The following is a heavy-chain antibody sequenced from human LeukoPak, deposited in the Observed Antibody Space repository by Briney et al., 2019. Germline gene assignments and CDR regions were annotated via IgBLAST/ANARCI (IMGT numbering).Heavy chain of an antibody. Sequence: GGSLRLSCVASGFSFTSAWMVWVRQAPGKGLEWVGRIKDNIDGGTTDLAAPVKGRFTISRDDSRSTVYLQMDSLKTEDTAVYYCTTDFSPFDLSSGYYSYWGLGTLVTVSS. CDR3: TTDFSPFDLSSGYYSY. D-gene: IGHD3-3*01. CDR2: IKDNIDGGTT. CDR1: GFSFTSAW. V-gene: IGHV3-15*01. J-gene: IGHJ4*02.